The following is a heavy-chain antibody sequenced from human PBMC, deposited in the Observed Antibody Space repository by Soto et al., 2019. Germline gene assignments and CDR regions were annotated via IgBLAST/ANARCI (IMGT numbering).Heavy chain of an antibody. CDR1: GGSISSGDYY. D-gene: IGHD2-8*01. CDR3: ARDNISGILYGGMDV. CDR2: IYYSGST. Sequence: SETLSLTCTVSGGSISSGDYYWSWIRQPPGKGLEWIGYIYYSGSTYYNPSLNSRVTISVDTSKNEFSLKLSSVTAADTAVYHCARDNISGILYGGMDVWAKGATVPVSS. V-gene: IGHV4-30-4*02. J-gene: IGHJ6*04.